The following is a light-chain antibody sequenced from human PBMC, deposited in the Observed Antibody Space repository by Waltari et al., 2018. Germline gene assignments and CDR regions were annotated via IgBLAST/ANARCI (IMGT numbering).Light chain of an antibody. CDR1: QTLLNTGGNVY. CDR2: QVS. CDR3: MQGVRPWT. V-gene: IGKV2-30*01. Sequence: DLVMTQFPVPLAVSLGQSASISRTPRQTLLNTGGNVYLNWFHQRPGQSPRRLIYQVSKRDSGVPDRFRGSGSHTDFTLTITRVEAEDVGVYFCMQGVRPWTFGQGTRVEIK. J-gene: IGKJ1*01.